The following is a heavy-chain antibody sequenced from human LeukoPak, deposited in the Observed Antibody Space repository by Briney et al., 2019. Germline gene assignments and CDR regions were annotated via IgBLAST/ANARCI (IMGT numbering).Heavy chain of an antibody. V-gene: IGHV3-23*01. D-gene: IGHD6-13*01. J-gene: IGHJ4*02. CDR3: AKDSSVGTISSDY. CDR1: GFTFSAYA. CDR2: ISGSGDNT. Sequence: GGSLRLSCAASGFTFSAYAMTWVRQAPGKGLERVSSISGSGDNTYYADSVKGRFTISRDNSKNTLSLQMNSLRAEDTAVYYCAKDSSVGTISSDYWGQGTLVTVSS.